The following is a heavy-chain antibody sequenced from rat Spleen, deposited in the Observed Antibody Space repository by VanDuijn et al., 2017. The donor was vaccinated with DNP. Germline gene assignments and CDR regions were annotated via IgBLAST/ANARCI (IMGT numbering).Heavy chain of an antibody. CDR3: AHTTCIFDY. Sequence: EVQVLESGGGLVQPGNSLKLSCATSGFTFSTAWMYWYRQFPEKRLEWVARIKAKSNNYATDYTESVKGRFTISRDDSKSSIYLQMNNLKEEETDIYYCAHTTCIFDYWGQGVMVTVSS. CDR2: IKAKSNNYAT. CDR1: GFTFSTAW. D-gene: IGHD1-9*01. V-gene: IGHV6-6*01. J-gene: IGHJ2*01.